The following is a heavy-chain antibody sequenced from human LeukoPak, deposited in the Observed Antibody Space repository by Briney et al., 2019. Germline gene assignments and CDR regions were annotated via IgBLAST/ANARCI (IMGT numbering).Heavy chain of an antibody. CDR2: IYYSGST. Sequence: SETLSLTCTVSGGSFSSGSYCWSWIRQPPGKGLEWIGYIYYSGSTNYNPSLKSRVTISVDTSKNQFSLKLSSVTAADTAVYYCARDLRRGYSYGPGKYYYYGMDVWGQGTTVTVSS. V-gene: IGHV4-61*01. CDR1: GGSFSSGSYC. D-gene: IGHD5-18*01. CDR3: ARDLRRGYSYGPGKYYYYGMDV. J-gene: IGHJ6*02.